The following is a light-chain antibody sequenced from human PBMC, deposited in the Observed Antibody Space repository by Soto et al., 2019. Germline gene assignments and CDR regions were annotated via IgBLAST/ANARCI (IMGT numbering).Light chain of an antibody. CDR1: SSDIGSLDF. Sequence: QSALTQPASVSGSPGQSITISCTGTSSDIGSLDFVSWYQQYPGKVPKVIIYEVSGRPSGIPNRFSGSKSGNTASLTISGPQPEDEADYYCHSYTMTAGRVFGGGTKLTVL. CDR3: HSYTMTAGRV. V-gene: IGLV2-14*01. J-gene: IGLJ3*02. CDR2: EVS.